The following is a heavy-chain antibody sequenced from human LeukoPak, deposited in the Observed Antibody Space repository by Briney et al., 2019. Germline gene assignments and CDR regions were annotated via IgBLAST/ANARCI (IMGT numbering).Heavy chain of an antibody. CDR1: GGSISSSNW. V-gene: IGHV4-4*02. Sequence: SETLSLTCAVSGGSISSSNWWTWVRQPPGKGLGWIGEISRSGNTNYSPSLRSRVTISVDKSKNQFSLKLSSVTAADTAVYFCARSIAADLDYWAQGTLVTVSS. CDR2: ISRSGNT. CDR3: ARSIAADLDY. J-gene: IGHJ4*02. D-gene: IGHD6-13*01.